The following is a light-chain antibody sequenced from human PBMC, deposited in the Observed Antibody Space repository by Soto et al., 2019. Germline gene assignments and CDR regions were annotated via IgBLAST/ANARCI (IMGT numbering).Light chain of an antibody. V-gene: IGLV2-14*01. J-gene: IGLJ1*01. Sequence: QSVLTQPASVSGSPGQSITISCTGTSTDVGSYNYVSWYQQHPGKAPKLMIYAVRDRPSGISSRFSGSKSGNTASLTISGLQTEDEADYYCSSYTSSSTLFGTGTKSPS. CDR3: SSYTSSSTL. CDR2: AVR. CDR1: STDVGSYNY.